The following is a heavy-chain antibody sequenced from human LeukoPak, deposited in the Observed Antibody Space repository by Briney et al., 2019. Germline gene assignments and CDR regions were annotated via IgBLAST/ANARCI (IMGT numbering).Heavy chain of an antibody. CDR3: ARDHDTHAFDI. CDR1: GFTFSSYS. J-gene: IGHJ3*02. V-gene: IGHV3-21*01. Sequence: GGSLRLSCAASGFTFSSYSMNWVRQAPGKGLEWVSSISSSSSYIYYADSVKGRFTISRDNAKNSLHLQMNSLRAEDTAVYYCARDHDTHAFDIWGQGTMVTVSS. D-gene: IGHD3-22*01. CDR2: ISSSSSYI.